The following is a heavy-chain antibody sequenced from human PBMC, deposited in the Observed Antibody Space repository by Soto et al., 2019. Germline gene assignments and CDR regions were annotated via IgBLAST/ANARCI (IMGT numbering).Heavy chain of an antibody. V-gene: IGHV1-18*01. Sequence: QVQVVQSGDEVKETGASVRVSCKTSGYSFTAYGISWVRQAPGQGLEWMGWISCYNGKTKYAQKVQGRVTMTTDTSTSTAYMGVSSLSSDDTAIYYCARDAPPPELRFLEWHNYDYNGMDVWGQGTTVTVSS. CDR3: ARDAPPPELRFLEWHNYDYNGMDV. J-gene: IGHJ6*02. CDR1: GYSFTAYG. CDR2: ISCYNGKT. D-gene: IGHD3-3*01.